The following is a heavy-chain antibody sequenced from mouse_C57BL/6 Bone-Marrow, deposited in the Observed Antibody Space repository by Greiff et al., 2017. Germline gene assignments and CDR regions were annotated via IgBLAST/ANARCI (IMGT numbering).Heavy chain of an antibody. CDR2: ISSGSSTI. CDR3: ARLPAYY. V-gene: IGHV5-17*01. J-gene: IGHJ4*01. CDR1: GFTFSDSG. Sequence: EVKLMESGGGLVKPGGSLKLSCAASGFTFSDSGMHWVRQAPEKGLEWVAYISSGSSTIYYADTVKGRFTISRDNAKSTLFLQMTSLRSEDTAMYYCARLPAYYWGQGTSVTVSS.